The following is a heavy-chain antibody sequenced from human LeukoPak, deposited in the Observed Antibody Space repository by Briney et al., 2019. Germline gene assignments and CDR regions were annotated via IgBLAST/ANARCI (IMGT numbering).Heavy chain of an antibody. CDR2: ISYDGSNK. V-gene: IGHV3-30-3*01. CDR3: ARDMYYYDSSGCFDI. D-gene: IGHD3-22*01. Sequence: GGSLRLSCAASGFTFSSYAMLWVRQAPGKGLEWVAVISYDGSNKYYADSVKGRFTISRDNSKNTLYLQMNSLRAEDTAVYYCARDMYYYDSSGCFDIWGQGTMVTVSS. CDR1: GFTFSSYA. J-gene: IGHJ3*02.